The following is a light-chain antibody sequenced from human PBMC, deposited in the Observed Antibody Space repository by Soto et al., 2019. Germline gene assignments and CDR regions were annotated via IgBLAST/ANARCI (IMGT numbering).Light chain of an antibody. J-gene: IGKJ1*01. V-gene: IGKV3-20*01. CDR1: QSFSSSY. CDR3: QQYGSSPET. CDR2: GAS. Sequence: EIVLTQSPGTLSLSPGERATLSCRASQSFSSSYLAWYQQKPGHAPRLLIYGASSRATGIPDRFSGSGSGTDFSLTISRLEPEDFAVYYCQQYGSSPETFGQGTKVEIK.